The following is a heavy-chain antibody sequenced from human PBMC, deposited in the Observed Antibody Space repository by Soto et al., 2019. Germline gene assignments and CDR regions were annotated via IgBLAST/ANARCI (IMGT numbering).Heavy chain of an antibody. D-gene: IGHD3-16*01. CDR3: ARDGDVNTGFGKDY. V-gene: IGHV3-33*01. J-gene: IGHJ4*02. Sequence: SLRLSCAASGFIFSSYGMHWVRQAPGKGLEWVAFIWHDGGNKFYAESVKGRFTISRDNSKNTLYLQMTSLSAEDTAMYYCARDGDVNTGFGKDYWGQGTLVTVSS. CDR2: IWHDGGNK. CDR1: GFIFSSYG.